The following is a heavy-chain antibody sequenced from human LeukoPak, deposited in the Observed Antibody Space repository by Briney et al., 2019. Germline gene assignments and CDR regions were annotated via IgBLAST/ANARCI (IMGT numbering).Heavy chain of an antibody. CDR1: GYTFTSYG. Sequence: ASVKVSCKASGYTFTSYGISWVRQAPGQGLEWMGWISAYNGNTNYAQKLQGRVTTTTDTSTSTAYMELRSLRSDDTAVYYCARGVRYYYDSSGYPDYWGQGTLVTASS. V-gene: IGHV1-18*01. J-gene: IGHJ4*02. CDR2: ISAYNGNT. CDR3: ARGVRYYYDSSGYPDY. D-gene: IGHD3-22*01.